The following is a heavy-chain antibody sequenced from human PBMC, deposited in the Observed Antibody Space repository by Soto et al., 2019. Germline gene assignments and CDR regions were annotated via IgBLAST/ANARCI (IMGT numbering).Heavy chain of an antibody. CDR2: IIPIFGTA. CDR3: ASRDYGMDV. V-gene: IGHV1-69*12. J-gene: IGHJ6*02. Sequence: QVQLVQSGAEVKKPGSSVKVSCKASGGTFSSYAISWVRQAPGQGLEWMGGIIPIFGTANYAQKFQGRATITADESTRTDYMGLSSLRSEDTAVYYCASRDYGMDVWGQGTTVTVSS. CDR1: GGTFSSYA.